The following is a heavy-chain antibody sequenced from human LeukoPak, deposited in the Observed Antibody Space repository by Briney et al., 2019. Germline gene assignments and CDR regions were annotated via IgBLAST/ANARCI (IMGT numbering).Heavy chain of an antibody. J-gene: IGHJ4*02. CDR2: IKQDGSEK. CDR1: GFTFSSHW. CDR3: ARDGEMPTIYFDY. Sequence: VVSLRLSCAVSGFTFSSHWMSWVRQAPGKGLEWVANIKQDGSEKYYVDSVKGRFTISRDNAKKSLFLQMNSLRAEDTAVYYCARDGEMPTIYFDYWGQGTLVTVSS. V-gene: IGHV3-7*01. D-gene: IGHD5-24*01.